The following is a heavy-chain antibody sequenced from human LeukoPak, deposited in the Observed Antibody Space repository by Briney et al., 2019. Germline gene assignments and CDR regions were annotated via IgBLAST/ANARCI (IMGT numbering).Heavy chain of an antibody. Sequence: GGSLRLSCITSGFTFGDYGLSWVRQAPGKGLEWVSFIRSKAYGATTEYAASLKDRFTISRDDSKSIAYLQVNSLKTEDTAVYYCTRILLKWELPGSDAFDIWGEGTMVTVSS. V-gene: IGHV3-49*04. J-gene: IGHJ3*02. D-gene: IGHD1-26*01. CDR3: TRILLKWELPGSDAFDI. CDR1: GFTFGDYG. CDR2: IRSKAYGATT.